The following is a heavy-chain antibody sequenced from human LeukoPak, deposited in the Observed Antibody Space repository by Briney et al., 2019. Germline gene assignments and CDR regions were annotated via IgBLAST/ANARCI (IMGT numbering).Heavy chain of an antibody. CDR2: IDPSDSYT. CDR3: ARHQRSSWAPWYFDV. D-gene: IGHD2-15*01. J-gene: IGHJ2*01. Sequence: GESLKISCKGSGYSFSSYWITLVRQMPGKGLEWMGRIDPSDSYTDYSPSFQGHVKISVDKSISTAYLQWSSLKASDTAIYFCARHQRSSWAPWYFDVWGRGTLVTVSP. CDR1: GYSFSSYW. V-gene: IGHV5-10-1*01.